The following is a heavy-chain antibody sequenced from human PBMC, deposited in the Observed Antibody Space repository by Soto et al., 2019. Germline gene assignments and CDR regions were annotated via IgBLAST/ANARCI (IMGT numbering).Heavy chain of an antibody. CDR3: ATAGTITTTGIFDS. CDR1: GFTCVNDA. V-gene: IGHV3-23*01. CDR2: ISGWSANT. Sequence: PGGSLRRSCAASGFTCVNDAMSWVRQAPGKGLEWVSIISGWSANTSYADSVKGRFTISRDNSKNTLYLQMNTLRAEDTALYYCATAGTITTTGIFDSWGQGT. J-gene: IGHJ4*02. D-gene: IGHD1-1*01.